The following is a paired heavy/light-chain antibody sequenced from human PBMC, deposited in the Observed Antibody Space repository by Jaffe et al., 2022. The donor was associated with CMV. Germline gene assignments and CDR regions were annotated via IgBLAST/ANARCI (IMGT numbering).Heavy chain of an antibody. J-gene: IGHJ4*02. CDR2: INHNGVT. Sequence: QVQIQQWGAGLLKPSETLSLTCAVYGGSVSGHYWTWIRHLPGKGLEWIGEINHNGVTNYSPSLKSRVTISEDTSKNQFSLNLSSVTAADTAVYYCAREGGPYNFNSDGYYGFDLWGQGTLV. CDR3: AREGGPYNFNSDGYYGFDL. D-gene: IGHD3-22*01. CDR1: GGSVSGHY. V-gene: IGHV4-34*02.
Light chain of an antibody. Sequence: SSELTQDPAVSVALGQTVKITCQGDSLRDYYANWYQQEPGQAPLLVIYGRNNRPSGIPDRFSGSSSGNTASLTITGAQAEDEADYYCSSRDSTDNHHWLFGGGTKLTVL. CDR1: SLRDYY. CDR3: SSRDSTDNHHWL. J-gene: IGLJ3*02. V-gene: IGLV3-19*01. CDR2: GRN.